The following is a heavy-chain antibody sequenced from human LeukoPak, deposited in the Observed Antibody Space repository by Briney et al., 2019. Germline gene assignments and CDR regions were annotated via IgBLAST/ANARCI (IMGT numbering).Heavy chain of an antibody. CDR3: ARMYSSSWYLTRSQNWFDP. D-gene: IGHD6-13*01. V-gene: IGHV4-59*01. CDR1: GGSISSYY. CDR2: IYYSGST. Sequence: PSETLSLTCTVSGGSISSYYWSWIRQPPGKGLEWIGYIYYSGSTNCNPSLKSRVTISVDTSKNQFSLKLSSVTAADTAVYYCARMYSSSWYLTRSQNWFDPWGQGTLVTVSS. J-gene: IGHJ5*02.